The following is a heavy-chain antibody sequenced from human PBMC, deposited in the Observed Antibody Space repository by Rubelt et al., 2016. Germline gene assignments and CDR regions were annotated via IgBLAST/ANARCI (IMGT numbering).Heavy chain of an antibody. Sequence: EVQLLESGGGLVQPGGSLRLSCAASGFTFSSYSMNWVRQAPGNGLEWVSSISSSSSYIYYADSLKGRFTISRDNAKNSLYLQMNSLRAEDTAVYYCARANAAAGSFLAYWGQGTLVTVSS. J-gene: IGHJ4*02. CDR3: ARANAAAGSFLAY. V-gene: IGHV3-21*02. D-gene: IGHD6-13*01. CDR1: GFTFSSYS. CDR2: ISSSSSYI.